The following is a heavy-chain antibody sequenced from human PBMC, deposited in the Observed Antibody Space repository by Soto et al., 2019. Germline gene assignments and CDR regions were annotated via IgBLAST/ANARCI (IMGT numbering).Heavy chain of an antibody. J-gene: IGHJ5*02. V-gene: IGHV4-31*03. Sequence: QVQLQESGPGLVKPSQTLSLTCTVSCGSISSGGYYWSWIRQHPGKGLEWIGYIYYSGRTYYNPSLKSRVTKSVDTSKIQFSLKLCSVTAADTAVYYCARVGGINRFDPWGQGTLVTVSS. CDR3: ARVGGINRFDP. D-gene: IGHD3-16*01. CDR2: IYYSGRT. CDR1: CGSISSGGYY.